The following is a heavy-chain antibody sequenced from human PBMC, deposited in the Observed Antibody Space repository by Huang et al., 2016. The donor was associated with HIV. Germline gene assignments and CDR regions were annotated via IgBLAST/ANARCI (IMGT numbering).Heavy chain of an antibody. Sequence: EVQLVESGGGSVKPGGSLRLSCAASGFTFSKAWMNWVRQGPGKGLDLVGSIKSKIEGWTTDYAAPVKGRFTISRDDAKNTLYLQMNSLKAEDTAVYYCTAPNSYTSEWRIYFDYWGQGSLVSVSS. V-gene: IGHV3-15*01. J-gene: IGHJ4*02. CDR2: IKSKIEGWTT. CDR3: TAPNSYTSEWRIYFDY. D-gene: IGHD6-19*01. CDR1: GFTFSKAW.